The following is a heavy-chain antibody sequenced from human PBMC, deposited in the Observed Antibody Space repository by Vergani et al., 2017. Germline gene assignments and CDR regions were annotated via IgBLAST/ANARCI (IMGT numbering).Heavy chain of an antibody. CDR3: ARALKSYGVYTFDY. V-gene: IGHV4-59*01. D-gene: IGHD4-17*01. J-gene: IGHJ4*02. CDR2: IYYSGST. CDR1: GGSISSYY. Sequence: QVQLQESGPGLVKPSETLSLTCTVSGGSISSYYWSWIRQPPGKGLEWIGYIYYSGSTNYNPSLKSRVTISVDTSKNQFSLKLSSVTAADTAVYYCARALKSYGVYTFDYWGQGTLVTVYS.